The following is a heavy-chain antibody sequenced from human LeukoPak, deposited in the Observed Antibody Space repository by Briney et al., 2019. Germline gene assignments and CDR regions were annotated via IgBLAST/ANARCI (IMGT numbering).Heavy chain of an antibody. CDR3: AAAYRYFYDRGGYFDY. V-gene: IGHV1-58*02. J-gene: IGHJ4*02. Sequence: SAKVSFKASGFTFTTSAMQWVRQARGQRLEWIGWIVVGSGNTNYAQKFQERVTITRDMSTSTAYMELSSLRSEDTAVYYCAAAYRYFYDRGGYFDYWGQGTLVTVSS. CDR1: GFTFTTSA. CDR2: IVVGSGNT. D-gene: IGHD3-22*01.